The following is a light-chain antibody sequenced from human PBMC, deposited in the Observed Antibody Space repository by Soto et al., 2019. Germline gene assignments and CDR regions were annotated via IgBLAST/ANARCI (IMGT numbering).Light chain of an antibody. V-gene: IGLV2-14*03. CDR1: SSDIGGYNF. Sequence: QSVLTQPASVSGSPGQSVTISCAGTSSDIGGYNFVSWYQQHPGKAPKLMIYDVKQRPSGVSHRFSGSKSYNTASLTISGLQSEDEADYYCSSYAIGNIVLFGGGTQLTVL. CDR3: SSYAIGNIVL. CDR2: DVK. J-gene: IGLJ2*01.